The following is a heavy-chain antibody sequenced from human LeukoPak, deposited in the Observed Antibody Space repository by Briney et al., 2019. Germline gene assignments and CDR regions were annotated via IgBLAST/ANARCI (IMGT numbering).Heavy chain of an antibody. CDR1: GSRFTSYW. CDR3: ARIPWGYYYYYMDV. Sequence: GGSLKISCKGSGSRFTSYWIGGVRQMPGKGLEGMGIIYPGESDTRYSPSFQGQVTISADKSISTAYLQWSSLMASDTAMYYRARIPWGYYYYYMDVWGKATTVTVSS. V-gene: IGHV5-51*01. CDR2: IYPGESDT. J-gene: IGHJ6*03. D-gene: IGHD7-27*01.